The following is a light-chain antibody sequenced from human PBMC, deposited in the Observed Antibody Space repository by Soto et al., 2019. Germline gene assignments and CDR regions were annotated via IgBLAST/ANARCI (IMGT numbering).Light chain of an antibody. CDR2: EGS. V-gene: IGLV2-23*01. Sequence: QSVLTQPASVSGSPGQSITISCTGTSSVVGSYNLVSWYQQHPGKAPKLMIYEGSKRPSGVSNRFSGSKSGNTASLTISGLQAEDEADYYCCSYAGSSCYVFGTGTKVTVL. J-gene: IGLJ1*01. CDR1: SSVVGSYNL. CDR3: CSYAGSSCYV.